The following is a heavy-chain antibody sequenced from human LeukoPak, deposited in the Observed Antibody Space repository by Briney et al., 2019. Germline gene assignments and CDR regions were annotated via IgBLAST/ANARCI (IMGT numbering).Heavy chain of an antibody. J-gene: IGHJ4*02. CDR3: ARLWQQLDPPHFDY. CDR1: GYSYTSYW. CDR2: IYPGDSDT. V-gene: IGHV5-51*01. D-gene: IGHD6-13*01. Sequence: GESLKISCKSSGYSYTSYWIGWVRQMPGKGLEWMGIIYPGDSDTRYSPSFQGQVTISADKSISTAYLQWSSLKASDTAMYYCARLWQQLDPPHFDYWGQGTLVTVSS.